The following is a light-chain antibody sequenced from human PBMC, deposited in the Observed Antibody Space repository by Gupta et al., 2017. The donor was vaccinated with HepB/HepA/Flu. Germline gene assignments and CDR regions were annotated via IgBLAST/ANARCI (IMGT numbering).Light chain of an antibody. J-gene: IGKJ1*01. CDR2: AAS. CDR1: QNISSY. V-gene: IGKV1-39*01. CDR3: QQCDSTPRT. Sequence: DIQLPQSPSPLSASVGDRVTITSRASQNISSYLNWYQQKPGKAPKLLIDAASSLQSGVPSRFSGSGSGTDFTLTISRLQPEDFATYYCQQCDSTPRTFGQGTKVEIK.